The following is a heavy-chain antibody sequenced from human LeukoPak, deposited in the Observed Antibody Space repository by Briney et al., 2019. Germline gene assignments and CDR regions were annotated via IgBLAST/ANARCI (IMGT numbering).Heavy chain of an antibody. CDR3: ARGTGYSSSWLDY. Sequence: GSLRLSCAASGFTFSSYAMSWVRQPPGKGLEWIGEINHSGSTNYNPSLKSRVTISVDTSKNQFSLKLSSVTAADTAVYYCARGTGYSSSWLDYWGQGTLVTVSS. CDR2: INHSGST. V-gene: IGHV4-34*01. D-gene: IGHD6-13*01. J-gene: IGHJ4*02. CDR1: GFTFSSYA.